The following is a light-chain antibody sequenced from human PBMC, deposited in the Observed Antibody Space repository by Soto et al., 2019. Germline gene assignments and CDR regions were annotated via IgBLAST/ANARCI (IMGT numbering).Light chain of an antibody. J-gene: IGKJ4*01. CDR1: QSINNW. CDR2: DVS. CDR3: QQYNTYMLT. Sequence: DIQMTQSPSTLSASVGDRVTITWRTSQSINNWLAWYQQKPGKAPELLIYDVSNLESGVPSRFSGSGSGTEFTLTISSLQPDDFATYYCQQYNTYMLTFGGGTKVEIK. V-gene: IGKV1-5*01.